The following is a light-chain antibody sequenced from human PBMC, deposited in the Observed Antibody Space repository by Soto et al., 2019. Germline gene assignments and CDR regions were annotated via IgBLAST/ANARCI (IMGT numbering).Light chain of an antibody. CDR3: QQRSNWPVT. CDR1: QSVSSY. CDR2: DAS. J-gene: IGKJ3*01. Sequence: EIVLTQSPPLLSLSPGERAPLSCRASQSVSSYLAWYQQKPGQAPRPLIYDASHRATGIPSRFSGSGSGRDFTLTISSLEHEDFAVYYGQQRSNWPVTFGPGTKVDIK. V-gene: IGKV3-11*02.